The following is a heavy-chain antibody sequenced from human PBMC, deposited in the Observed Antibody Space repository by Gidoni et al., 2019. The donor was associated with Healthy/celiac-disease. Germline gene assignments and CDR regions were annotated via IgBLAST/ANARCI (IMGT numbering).Heavy chain of an antibody. J-gene: IGHJ6*02. CDR3: AKFGASWDYGDYVEYGFLGMDV. CDR2: ISWNRCII. V-gene: IGHV3-9*01. CDR1: GFTFDDYA. Sequence: EVQLVESGGGLVQPGRSLRLPCAACGFTFDDYAMHWVRPAPGKGLEWVSGISWNRCIIGYADSVKGRFTISRDNAKNSLYLQMNNLRAEDTALYYCAKFGASWDYGDYVEYGFLGMDVWGQGTTVTVSS. D-gene: IGHD4-17*01.